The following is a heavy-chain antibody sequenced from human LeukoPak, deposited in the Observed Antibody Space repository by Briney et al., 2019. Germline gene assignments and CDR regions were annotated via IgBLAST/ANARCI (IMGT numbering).Heavy chain of an antibody. J-gene: IGHJ4*02. D-gene: IGHD6-6*01. CDR2: ISYDGSNK. Sequence: PGGSLRLSCAASGFTFSSYAMHWVRQAPGKGLEWVAVISYDGSNKYYADFVKGRFTISRDNSKNTLYLQMNSLRAEDTAVYYCARDRIAARRTFDYWGQGTLVTVSS. CDR1: GFTFSSYA. CDR3: ARDRIAARRTFDY. V-gene: IGHV3-30-3*01.